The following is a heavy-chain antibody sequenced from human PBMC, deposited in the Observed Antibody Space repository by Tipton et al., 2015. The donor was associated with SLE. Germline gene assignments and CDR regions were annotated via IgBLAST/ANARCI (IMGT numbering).Heavy chain of an antibody. CDR1: GGSISSYY. D-gene: IGHD5-24*01. J-gene: IGHJ3*01. Sequence: LSCTVSGGSISSYYWSWIRQPPGKGLEWIGYIYYSGIPYYNPSLKSRVTISVDTSKNRFSLKLSSVTAADTAVYYCARRDGYNGDDAFDLWGQGTMVIVSS. CDR3: ARRDGYNGDDAFDL. V-gene: IGHV4-59*01. CDR2: IYYSGIP.